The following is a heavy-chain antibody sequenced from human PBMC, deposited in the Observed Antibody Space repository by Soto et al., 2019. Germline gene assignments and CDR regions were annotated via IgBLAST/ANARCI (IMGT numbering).Heavy chain of an antibody. D-gene: IGHD6-13*01. J-gene: IGHJ5*02. CDR2: IYPGDSDT. CDR1: GYSFTSYW. Sequence: GESLKISCKGSGYSFTSYWIGWVRQMPGKGLEWMGIIYPGDSDTRYSPSFQGQVTISADKSISTAYLQWSSLKASDTVMYYCARLEEQQLVQEWFDPWGQGTLVTVSS. CDR3: ARLEEQQLVQEWFDP. V-gene: IGHV5-51*01.